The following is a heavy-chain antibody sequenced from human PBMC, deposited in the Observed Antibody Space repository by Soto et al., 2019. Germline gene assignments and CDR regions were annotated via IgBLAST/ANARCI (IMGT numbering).Heavy chain of an antibody. J-gene: IGHJ4*02. CDR2: ISSSGSTI. CDR3: ARDRGGYFDY. V-gene: IGHV3-11*01. Sequence: GGSLRLSCAASGVTFSDYYMGLIRQAPGEGPEWVSYISSSGSTIYYADSVKGRFTISRDNTKNSLYLQMNSLRAEDTAVYSCARDRGGYFDYWGQGTLVTVSS. CDR1: GVTFSDYY. D-gene: IGHD3-10*01.